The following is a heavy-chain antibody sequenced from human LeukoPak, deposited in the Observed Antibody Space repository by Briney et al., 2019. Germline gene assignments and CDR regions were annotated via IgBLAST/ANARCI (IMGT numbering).Heavy chain of an antibody. CDR1: GYTFTGYY. Sequence: ASVKVSCKASGYTFTGYYMHWVRQAPGQGLEWMGWINPNSGGTSYAQKFQGRVTMTRDTSISTAYMDLSRLRSDDTAVYYCARDHPYSSGWYGRVEALDLWGQGTTVTVSS. J-gene: IGHJ3*01. CDR2: INPNSGGT. V-gene: IGHV1-2*02. CDR3: ARDHPYSSGWYGRVEALDL. D-gene: IGHD6-19*01.